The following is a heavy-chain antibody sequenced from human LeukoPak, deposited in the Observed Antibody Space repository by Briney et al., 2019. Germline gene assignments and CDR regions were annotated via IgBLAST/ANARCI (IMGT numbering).Heavy chain of an antibody. CDR1: GFTFSSYA. Sequence: PGGSLRLSCAASGFTFSSYAMSWVRQAPGKGLEWVSAISGSGGSTYYADSVKGRFTISRDNSKNSLYLQMNSLRTEDTALYYCAKDTERYTGGYYDFWSGFMGWGQGTLVTVSS. CDR2: ISGSGGST. J-gene: IGHJ4*02. CDR3: AKDTERYTGGYYDFWSGFMG. D-gene: IGHD3-3*01. V-gene: IGHV3-23*01.